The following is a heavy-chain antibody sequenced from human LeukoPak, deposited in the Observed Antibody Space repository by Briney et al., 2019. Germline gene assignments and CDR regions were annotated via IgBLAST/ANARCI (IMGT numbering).Heavy chain of an antibody. V-gene: IGHV3-30*03. CDR2: ILDDGRKK. Sequence: PGTALRLSCAASGFTFSDYGMHWVRQAPGKGLEWVALILDDGRKKFYADSVRDRFTISRDNSKNTLYLHMNRLRAEDTAVYYCARPYSWNYFDYWGQGTLVTVSS. CDR1: GFTFSDYG. D-gene: IGHD1-26*01. CDR3: ARPYSWNYFDY. J-gene: IGHJ4*02.